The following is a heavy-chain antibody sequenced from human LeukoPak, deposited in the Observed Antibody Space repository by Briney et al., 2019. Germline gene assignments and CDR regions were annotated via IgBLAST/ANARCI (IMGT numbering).Heavy chain of an antibody. D-gene: IGHD3-22*01. J-gene: IGHJ4*02. V-gene: IGHV1-18*01. CDR2: ISAYNGNT. CDR3: ARDPADYYDSSGYYRDY. Sequence: ASVKVSCKASGYTFMTYGISWVRQGPAQGLEWMGRISAYNGNTNYAQKLQGRVTMTTDTSTSTAYMELRSLRSDDTAVYYCARDPADYYDSSGYYRDYWGQGTLVTVSS. CDR1: GYTFMTYG.